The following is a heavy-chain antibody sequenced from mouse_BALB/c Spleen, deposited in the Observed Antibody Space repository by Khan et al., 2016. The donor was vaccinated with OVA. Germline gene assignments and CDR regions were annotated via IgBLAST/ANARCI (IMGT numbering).Heavy chain of an antibody. CDR1: GYTFLNYW. CDR2: INPSTGYP. V-gene: IGHV1-7*01. Sequence: QVQLKESGAELAKPGASVKMSCKASGYTFLNYWILWVKQRPGQGLEWIGYINPSTGYPEYTQNFKDKATLTADKSSSTAYMQLSSLTSEDSAVDYCAKRGLRWDFDYWGQGTTLTVSS. CDR3: AKRGLRWDFDY. J-gene: IGHJ2*01. D-gene: IGHD1-1*01.